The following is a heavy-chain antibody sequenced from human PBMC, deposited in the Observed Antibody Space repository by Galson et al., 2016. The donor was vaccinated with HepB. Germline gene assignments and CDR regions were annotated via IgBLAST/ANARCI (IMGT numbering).Heavy chain of an antibody. CDR3: ARGGSDDIWGTQNNNYALDV. V-gene: IGHV3-74*01. J-gene: IGHJ6*04. Sequence: SLRLSCAASGFTLSDFGMHWVRQVPGKGLVWVARINNDGGTTSYSDYVKGRVTISRDNAKNAVYLEMNSLRAEDQAIYYCARGGSDDIWGTQNNNYALDVWGKGTMVTVSP. CDR2: INNDGGTT. D-gene: IGHD3-16*01. CDR1: GFTLSDFG.